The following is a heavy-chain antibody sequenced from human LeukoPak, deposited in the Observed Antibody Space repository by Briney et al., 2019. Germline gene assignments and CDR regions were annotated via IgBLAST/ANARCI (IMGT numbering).Heavy chain of an antibody. Sequence: GGSLRLSCVASGFPFSSYWMTWVRQAPGKGLEWVANINQDGSKKSYVDSVKGRFTISRDNAKNSLYLQMNSLRAEDTAIYYCTRVGYIDEGIDYWGQGTLVTVPS. D-gene: IGHD5-24*01. CDR3: TRVGYIDEGIDY. CDR2: INQDGSKK. CDR1: GFPFSSYW. V-gene: IGHV3-7*04. J-gene: IGHJ4*02.